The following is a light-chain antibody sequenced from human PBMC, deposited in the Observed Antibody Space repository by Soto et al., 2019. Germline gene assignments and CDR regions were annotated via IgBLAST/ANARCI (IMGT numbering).Light chain of an antibody. CDR3: QQYNNLPIT. Sequence: EIVITQSPPTQSISPGERATLSCRASQSVSSNLAWYQQKPGQAPRLLIYGASTRATGIPARFSGSGTGTEFTLTLSSLQSEDFAVSYCQQYNNLPITLGQGTRLEIK. V-gene: IGKV3-15*01. CDR2: GAS. J-gene: IGKJ5*01. CDR1: QSVSSN.